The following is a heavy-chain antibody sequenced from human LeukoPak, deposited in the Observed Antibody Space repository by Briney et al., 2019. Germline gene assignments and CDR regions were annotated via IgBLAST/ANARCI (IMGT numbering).Heavy chain of an antibody. V-gene: IGHV4-59*01. CDR2: IYYSGST. D-gene: IGHD5-12*01. Sequence: KPSETPSLTCTVSGGSHSSYYWSWVPQPPGKGKNWIGYIYYSGSTNYNRSLKSRVTISIDTSKKQFSLKLTSVTAADTAVYYCARGPGYSGDWGQGTLVTVSS. CDR1: GGSHSSYY. J-gene: IGHJ4*02. CDR3: ARGPGYSGD.